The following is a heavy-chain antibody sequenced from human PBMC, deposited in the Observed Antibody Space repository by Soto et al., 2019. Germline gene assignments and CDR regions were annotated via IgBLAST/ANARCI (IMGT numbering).Heavy chain of an antibody. D-gene: IGHD3-10*01. CDR2: INHSGST. Sequence: QVQLQQWGAGLLKPSETLSLTCAVYGGSFSGYYWNWIRQPPGKGLEWIGEINHSGSTNYNPSLKSRVTISVDTSKTQSSLKLSSVTAADTAVYYCARVSGIYYYGMDVWGQGTTVTVSS. CDR1: GGSFSGYY. CDR3: ARVSGIYYYGMDV. J-gene: IGHJ6*02. V-gene: IGHV4-34*01.